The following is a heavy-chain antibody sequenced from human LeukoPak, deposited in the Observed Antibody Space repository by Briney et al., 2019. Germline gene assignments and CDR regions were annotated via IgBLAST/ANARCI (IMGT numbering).Heavy chain of an antibody. CDR3: AKAYRYSGSYLPD. CDR2: IYHSGST. J-gene: IGHJ4*02. D-gene: IGHD1-26*01. CDR1: GYSINSNYY. Sequence: SETLSLTCTVSGYSINSNYYWGWIRQPPGKGLEWVATIYHSGSTYYNPSLKSRVTISVDTSKNQFSLKLSSVTAADTAVYYCAKAYRYSGSYLPDWGQGTLVTVSS. V-gene: IGHV4-38-2*02.